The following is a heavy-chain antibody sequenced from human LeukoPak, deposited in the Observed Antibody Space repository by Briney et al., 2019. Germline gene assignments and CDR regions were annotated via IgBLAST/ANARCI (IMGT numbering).Heavy chain of an antibody. CDR2: IYYSGST. V-gene: IGHV4-59*11. CDR1: GGSISSHY. D-gene: IGHD3-22*01. CDR3: ASSSSYYYDSSGSEYFQH. Sequence: SETLSLTCTVSGGSISSHYWSWIRQPPGKGLEWIGYIYYSGSTNYNPSLKSRVTISVDTSKNQFSLKLSCVTAADTAVYYCASSSSYYYDSSGSEYFQHWGQGTLVTVSS. J-gene: IGHJ1*01.